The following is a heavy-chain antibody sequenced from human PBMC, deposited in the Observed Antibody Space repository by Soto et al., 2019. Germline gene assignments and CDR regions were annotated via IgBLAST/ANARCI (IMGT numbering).Heavy chain of an antibody. J-gene: IGHJ4*02. CDR3: ARGFPGVLRTPYYFDY. CDR2: ISSSSSTI. D-gene: IGHD1-1*01. V-gene: IGHV3-48*01. CDR1: GFTFSSYS. Sequence: GGSLRLSCAASGFTFSSYSINWVRQAPGKGLEWVSYISSSSSTIYYADSVKGRFTISRDNAKNSLYLQMNSLRAEDTAVYYCARGFPGVLRTPYYFDYWGQGTLVTVSS.